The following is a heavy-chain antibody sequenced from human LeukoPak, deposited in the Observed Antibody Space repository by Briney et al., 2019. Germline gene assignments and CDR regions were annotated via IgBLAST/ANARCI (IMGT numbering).Heavy chain of an antibody. Sequence: ASVKVSCKASGYTFTGYYMHWVRQAPGQRLEWMGWINPNSGGTNYAKKFQGRVTMTRDTSISTAYMELSRLRSEDTAVYYCASSNGYSSGWYLPITDYWGQGTLVTVSS. D-gene: IGHD6-19*01. V-gene: IGHV1-2*02. CDR1: GYTFTGYY. J-gene: IGHJ4*02. CDR2: INPNSGGT. CDR3: ASSNGYSSGWYLPITDY.